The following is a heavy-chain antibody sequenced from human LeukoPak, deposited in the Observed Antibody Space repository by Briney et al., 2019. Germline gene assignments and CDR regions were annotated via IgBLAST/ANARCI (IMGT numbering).Heavy chain of an antibody. CDR1: GFTFKSYV. J-gene: IGHJ4*02. CDR2: TNGSGVSI. D-gene: IGHD1-26*01. CDR3: AKDLGWELPAEAY. V-gene: IGHV3-23*01. Sequence: PGGSLRLSCVASGFTFKSYVMNWVRQAPGKGLEWLATNGSGVSISYADSVKGRFTISRDNSNNTLYLQMNSLRVEDTAICYCAKDLGWELPAEAYWGQGILVTVSS.